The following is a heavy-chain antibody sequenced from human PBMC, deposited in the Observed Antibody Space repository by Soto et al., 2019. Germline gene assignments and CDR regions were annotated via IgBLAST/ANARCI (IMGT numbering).Heavy chain of an antibody. J-gene: IGHJ5*02. Sequence: QVQLVQSGTEVKKPGSSVKVSCKASGGTLSTYTINWVRQAPGQGLEWMGRIIPILDIADYAQKFQGRVTITADKSTSIASFETTSLTAEDTSVYYCLRAEFAVRVPVAAYHGLFDTRGQRTVVAVTS. CDR2: IIPILDIA. V-gene: IGHV1-69*02. CDR1: GGTLSTYT. D-gene: IGHD3-10*01. CDR3: LRAEFAVRVPVAAYHGLFDT.